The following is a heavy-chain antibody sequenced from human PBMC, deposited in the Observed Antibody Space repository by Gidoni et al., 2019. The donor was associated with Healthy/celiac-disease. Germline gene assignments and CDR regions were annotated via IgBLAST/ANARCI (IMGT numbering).Heavy chain of an antibody. D-gene: IGHD5-18*01. Sequence: EVQLVQSGAEVKKPGESLKISCKGSGYSFTSYWIGWVRQMPGKGLEWMGIIYPGDSDTRYSPSFQGQVTISADKSISTAYLQWSSLKASDTAMYYCARRRSDYSYGPLDAFDIWGQGTMVTVSS. J-gene: IGHJ3*02. V-gene: IGHV5-51*01. CDR2: IYPGDSDT. CDR3: ARRRSDYSYGPLDAFDI. CDR1: GYSFTSYW.